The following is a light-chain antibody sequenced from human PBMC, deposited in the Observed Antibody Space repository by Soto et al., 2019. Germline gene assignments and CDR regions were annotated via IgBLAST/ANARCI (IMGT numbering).Light chain of an antibody. Sequence: QSVLTQPASVSGSPGQSITISCTGTSSDVGGYNYVSWYQQHPGKAPKLMIYDVSNRPSGVSNRFSGSKSGNTASLTISGLQAEDEADYYYSSYTSSSTRIYVFGTGTKLTVL. CDR3: SSYTSSSTRIYV. V-gene: IGLV2-14*01. CDR1: SSDVGGYNY. J-gene: IGLJ1*01. CDR2: DVS.